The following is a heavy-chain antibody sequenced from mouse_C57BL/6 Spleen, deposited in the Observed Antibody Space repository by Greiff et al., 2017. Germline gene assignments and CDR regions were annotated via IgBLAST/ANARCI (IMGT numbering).Heavy chain of an antibody. D-gene: IGHD2-4*01. V-gene: IGHV5-6*01. CDR2: ISSGGSYT. CDR3: ARYDYVGCRYCDV. Sequence: EVQVVESGGDLVKPGGSLKLSCAASGFTFSSYGMSWVRPTPDKRLEWVATISSGGSYTYYPDSVKGRFTISRDNDKNTLYLQMSSLKSVDTAMYYCARYDYVGCRYCDVWGTGTTVTVSS. J-gene: IGHJ1*03. CDR1: GFTFSSYG.